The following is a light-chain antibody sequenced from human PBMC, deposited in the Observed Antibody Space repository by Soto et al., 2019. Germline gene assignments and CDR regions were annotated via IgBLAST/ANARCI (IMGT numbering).Light chain of an antibody. CDR2: GDN. Sequence: QSVLTQPPSLSGAPGQRITISCTGSRSNIGAHYDVHWYRQLPGAAPKLLLSGDNNRPLGVPDRFSGSKSGTSASLAITGLQADDESDYYCQSYDSNLNRGVGTGTNVTVL. CDR3: QSYDSNLNRG. V-gene: IGLV1-40*01. CDR1: RSNIGAHYD. J-gene: IGLJ1*01.